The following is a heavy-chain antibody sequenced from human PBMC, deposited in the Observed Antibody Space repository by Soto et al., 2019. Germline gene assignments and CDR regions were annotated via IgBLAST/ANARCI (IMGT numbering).Heavy chain of an antibody. CDR3: ARDKAAPHNWFDP. Sequence: GGSLRLSCAASGFTFSDYYMSWIRQAPGKGLEWVSYISSSGSTIYYADSVKGRFTISRDNAKNSLYLQMNSLRAEDTAVYYCARDKAAPHNWFDPWGQGTLVTVSS. D-gene: IGHD6-6*01. CDR2: ISSSGSTI. CDR1: GFTFSDYY. V-gene: IGHV3-11*01. J-gene: IGHJ5*02.